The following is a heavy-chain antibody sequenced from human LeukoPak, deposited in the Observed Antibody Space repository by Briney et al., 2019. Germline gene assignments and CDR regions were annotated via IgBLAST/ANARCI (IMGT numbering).Heavy chain of an antibody. CDR1: GFTFSSSA. CDR3: TGSYYYDSTGYYPSEY. J-gene: IGHJ4*02. D-gene: IGHD3-22*01. V-gene: IGHV3-23*01. Sequence: GGSLRLSCAASGFTFSSSAMSWVRQAPGKGLEWVSAISNNGGYTYYADSVQGRFTISRDNSKSTLCLQMNSLKTEDTAIYYCTGSYYYDSTGYYPSEYWGQGTLVTVS. CDR2: ISNNGGYT.